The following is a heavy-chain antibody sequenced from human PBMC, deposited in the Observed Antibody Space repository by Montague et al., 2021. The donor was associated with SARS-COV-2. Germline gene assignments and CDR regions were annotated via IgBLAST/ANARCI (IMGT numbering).Heavy chain of an antibody. D-gene: IGHD3-22*01. CDR3: ARGLTDVTVILVFVGASLYFDS. V-gene: IGHV4-34*01. Sequence: SETLSLTCAVYGGSFSGHSWTWIRQPPGKGLEWIGEINHIGGTNYNPSLKSRVTISVDTSKNQFSLKLSSLTAADTAVYYCARGLTDVTVILVFVGASLYFDSWGQGALVTVSS. CDR1: GGSFSGHS. CDR2: INHIGGT. J-gene: IGHJ4*02.